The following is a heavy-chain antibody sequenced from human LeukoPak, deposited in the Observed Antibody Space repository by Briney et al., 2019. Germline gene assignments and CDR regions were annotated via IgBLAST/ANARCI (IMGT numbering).Heavy chain of an antibody. CDR2: ISESGSET. CDR3: AKGIDSTGYYPFDY. CDR1: GFIFNNYA. J-gene: IGHJ4*02. Sequence: GGSLRLSCAASGFIFNNYAMSWVRQAPGKGLEWVSAISESGSETYHADSVKGRFTISRDTSKSTLYLQLNSLRAEDTAIYYCAKGIDSTGYYPFDYWGQGTLVTVSS. D-gene: IGHD3-22*01. V-gene: IGHV3-23*01.